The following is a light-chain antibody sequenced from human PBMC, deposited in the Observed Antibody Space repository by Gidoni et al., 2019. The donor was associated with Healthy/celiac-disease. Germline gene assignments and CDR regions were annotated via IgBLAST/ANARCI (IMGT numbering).Light chain of an antibody. J-gene: IGKJ4*01. Sequence: EIVLTQSPSTLSLSPGERAILSCRASQSVSSYLTWYQQKPGQAPRLLIYDASNRSPGIPARFSGSGSATDFTLIISSLEPEDFSVYYCQQRSNWPRLTFGGGTKVEIK. CDR3: QQRSNWPRLT. CDR1: QSVSSY. CDR2: DAS. V-gene: IGKV3-11*01.